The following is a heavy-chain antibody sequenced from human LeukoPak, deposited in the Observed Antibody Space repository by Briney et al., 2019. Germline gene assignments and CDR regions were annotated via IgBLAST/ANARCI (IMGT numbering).Heavy chain of an antibody. J-gene: IGHJ4*02. D-gene: IGHD4-17*01. CDR3: ARDHHYAFDY. CDR1: GFTFSGYA. CDR2: IWTSSSDI. V-gene: IGHV3-48*02. Sequence: GGSQRLFCAASGFTFSGYAMNWVRQAPGKGLEWVPHIWTSSSDIDYADSVKGRFTISRDNVKNSLYLQMNSLRDEDTAVYYCARDHHYAFDYWGQGTLATVSS.